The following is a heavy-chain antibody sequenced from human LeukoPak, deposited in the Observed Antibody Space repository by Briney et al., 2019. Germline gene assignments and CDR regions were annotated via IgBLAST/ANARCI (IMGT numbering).Heavy chain of an antibody. D-gene: IGHD3-9*01. CDR2: IVGSGGTT. V-gene: IGHV3-23*01. J-gene: IGHJ4*02. CDR1: GFTFSTYG. CDR3: GRDLDWGAFDH. Sequence: PGGTLRLSCAASGFTFSTYGMDWVRQAPGEGLGWVSGIVGSGGTTYYADSVKGRFTISRDNSKNALYLQMNSLRAEDTAVYYCGRDLDWGAFDHWGQGTLVTVSS.